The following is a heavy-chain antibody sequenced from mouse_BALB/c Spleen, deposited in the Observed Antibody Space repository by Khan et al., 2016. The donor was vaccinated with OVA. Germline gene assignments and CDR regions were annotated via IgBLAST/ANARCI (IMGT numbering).Heavy chain of an antibody. D-gene: IGHD1-1*01. CDR1: GDSITSGY. CDR3: ACELRGFAY. CDR2: ISYSGNT. J-gene: IGHJ3*01. Sequence: EVQLQESGPSLVKPSQTLSLTCSVTGDSITSGYWNWIRKFPGNKLEYMGYISYSGNTSYNPSPKSRISITRDTSKNQNYLQLNSWPTDDTATYYVACELRGFAYWGQGTLVTGSA. V-gene: IGHV3-8*02.